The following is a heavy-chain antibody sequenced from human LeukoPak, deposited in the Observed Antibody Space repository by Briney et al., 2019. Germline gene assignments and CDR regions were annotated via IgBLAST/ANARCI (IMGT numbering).Heavy chain of an antibody. CDR2: IYHSGRT. Sequence: SETLSLTCTVSGYSISSGYYWGWIRQPPGKGLEWIGSIYHSGRTFYNPSLKSRVTISVDTSKNQFSLKLSSVTAADTAVYYCASNYNWNRWNFDYWGQGTPVTVSS. CDR3: ASNYNWNRWNFDY. J-gene: IGHJ4*02. CDR1: GYSISSGYY. D-gene: IGHD1-20*01. V-gene: IGHV4-38-2*02.